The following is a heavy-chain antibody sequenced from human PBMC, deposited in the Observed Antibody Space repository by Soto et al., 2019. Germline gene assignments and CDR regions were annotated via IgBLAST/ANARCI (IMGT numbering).Heavy chain of an antibody. CDR2: IHSDGST. Sequence: GGSLRLSCAASGFTVSSNYRSWVRQAPGKGLEWVSVIHSDGSTYYEDSVKGRFTISRDNSKNTLYLQMNSLSAEDTAVYYCARVSTPYYYDYVWGSNRYTNYCDYWGQGTLVTVSS. V-gene: IGHV3-53*01. CDR3: ARVSTPYYYDYVWGSNRYTNYCDY. D-gene: IGHD3-16*02. J-gene: IGHJ4*02. CDR1: GFTVSSNY.